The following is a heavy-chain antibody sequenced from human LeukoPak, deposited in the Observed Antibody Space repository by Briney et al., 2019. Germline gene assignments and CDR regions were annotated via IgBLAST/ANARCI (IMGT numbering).Heavy chain of an antibody. D-gene: IGHD3-22*01. CDR1: GDSITSSSHY. CDR3: ARHEYYDSSGYSAGLPYYFDY. CDR2: LHHTGRN. J-gene: IGHJ4*02. Sequence: SSETLSLTCTVSGDSITSSSHYWGWIRQPPGKRLEWIGSLHHTGRNYSNAALKSRVTISMDTAKSQFSLKLNSVTAADTAVYYCARHEYYDSSGYSAGLPYYFDYWGQGTLVTVSS. V-gene: IGHV4-39*01.